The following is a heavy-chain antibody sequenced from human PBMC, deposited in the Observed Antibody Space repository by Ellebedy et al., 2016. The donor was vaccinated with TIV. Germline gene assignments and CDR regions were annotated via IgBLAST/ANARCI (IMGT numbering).Heavy chain of an antibody. D-gene: IGHD1-26*01. Sequence: SVKVSXXASGGTFSSYAISWVRQAPGQGLEWMGGIIPIFGTANYAQKFQGRVTITADESTSTAYMELSRLRSDDTAVYYCARGSGSYGADFDYWGQGTLVTVSS. CDR1: GGTFSSYA. CDR3: ARGSGSYGADFDY. J-gene: IGHJ4*02. V-gene: IGHV1-69*13. CDR2: IIPIFGTA.